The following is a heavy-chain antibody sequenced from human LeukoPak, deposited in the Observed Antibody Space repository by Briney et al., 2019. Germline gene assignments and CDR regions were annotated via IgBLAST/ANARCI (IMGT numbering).Heavy chain of an antibody. J-gene: IGHJ4*02. CDR1: GYTFTGYY. CDR2: INPNSGGT. CDR3: ARFTSSTWGIDY. V-gene: IGHV1-2*02. D-gene: IGHD6-13*01. Sequence: ASVKVSCKASGYTFTGYYMHWVRQAPGQGLEWMGWINPNSGGTNYAQKFQGRVTMTRDTSISTAYMELSILRSDDTAVYYCARFTSSTWGIDYWGQGTLVTVSS.